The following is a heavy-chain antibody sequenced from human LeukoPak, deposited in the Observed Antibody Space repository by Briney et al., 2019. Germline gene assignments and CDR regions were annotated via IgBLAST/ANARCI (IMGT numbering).Heavy chain of an antibody. CDR2: FDPEDGET. Sequence: GASVKVSCKVSGYTLTELSMHWVRQAPGKGLEWMGGFDPEDGETMYAQKFQGRVTMTEDTSTDTAYMELSSLRSEDTAVYYCATVLWPLRGRLIDYWGQGTLVTVSS. D-gene: IGHD1-1*01. CDR3: ATVLWPLRGRLIDY. V-gene: IGHV1-24*01. J-gene: IGHJ4*02. CDR1: GYTLTELS.